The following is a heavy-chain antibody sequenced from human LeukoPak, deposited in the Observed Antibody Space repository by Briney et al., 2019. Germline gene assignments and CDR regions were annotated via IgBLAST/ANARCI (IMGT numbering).Heavy chain of an antibody. D-gene: IGHD6-19*01. CDR2: IIPIFGIA. CDR1: GYTFTGYY. V-gene: IGHV1-69*04. J-gene: IGHJ4*02. Sequence: GASVKVSCKASGYTFTGYYMHWVRQAPGQGLEWMGRIIPIFGIANYAQKFQGRVTITADKSTSTAYMELSSLRSEDTAAYYCARVGRLGGWYYFDYWGQGTLVTVSS. CDR3: ARVGRLGGWYYFDY.